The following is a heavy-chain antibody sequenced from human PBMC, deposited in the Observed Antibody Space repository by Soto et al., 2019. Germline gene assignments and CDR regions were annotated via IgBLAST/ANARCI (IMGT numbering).Heavy chain of an antibody. CDR2: IYWNDDK. D-gene: IGHD3-3*01. J-gene: IGHJ4*02. CDR3: AHSAPSRYYDFWSGPDLFDY. CDR1: GFSLSTSGVG. V-gene: IGHV2-5*01. Sequence: SGPTLVNPTQTLTLTCTFSGFSLSTSGVGVGWIRQPPGKALEWLALIYWNDDKRYSPSLKSRLTITKDTSKNQVVLTMTNMDPVDTATYYCAHSAPSRYYDFWSGPDLFDYWGQGTLVTVSS.